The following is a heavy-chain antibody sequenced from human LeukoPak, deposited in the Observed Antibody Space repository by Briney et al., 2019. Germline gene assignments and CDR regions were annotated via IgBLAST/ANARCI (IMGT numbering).Heavy chain of an antibody. CDR3: ARLYCSSTSCHYWHFDL. J-gene: IGHJ2*01. CDR1: GDSVSSYY. D-gene: IGHD2-2*01. CDR2: IYTSGST. V-gene: IGHV4-4*07. Sequence: SETLSLTCTVSGDSVSSYYWSWIRQAPGKGLEWIGRIYTSGSTNYNPSLKSRVTMSVDTSKNQFSLRLSSVTAADTAVYYCARLYCSSTSCHYWHFDLWGRGTLVTVSS.